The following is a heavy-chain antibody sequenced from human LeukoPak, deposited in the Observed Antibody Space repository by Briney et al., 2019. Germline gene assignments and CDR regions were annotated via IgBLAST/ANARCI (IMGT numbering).Heavy chain of an antibody. CDR1: GFTFSSYG. J-gene: IGHJ4*01. V-gene: IGHV3-33*01. CDR3: AERKYSSGWYAFDY. Sequence: GGSMRLSCAASGFTFSSYGMHWVRQAPGKGLEWVAVIWYDGSNKYYADSVKGRFTISRDNSKNTLYLQMNSLRAEDTAVYYCAERKYSSGWYAFDYWGQGTQVTVSS. CDR2: IWYDGSNK. D-gene: IGHD6-19*01.